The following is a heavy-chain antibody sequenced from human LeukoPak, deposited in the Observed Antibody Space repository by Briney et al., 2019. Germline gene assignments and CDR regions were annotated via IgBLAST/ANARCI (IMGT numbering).Heavy chain of an antibody. Sequence: SETLSLTCTVSGGSISSYYWSWIRQPPGKGLEWIGYIYYSGSTNYNPSLKSRVTISVDTSKNQFSLKLSSVTAADTAVYYCARGVAGLWFDPWGQGTLVTVSS. J-gene: IGHJ5*02. CDR2: IYYSGST. CDR1: GGSISSYY. V-gene: IGHV4-59*01. CDR3: ARGVAGLWFDP. D-gene: IGHD3-9*01.